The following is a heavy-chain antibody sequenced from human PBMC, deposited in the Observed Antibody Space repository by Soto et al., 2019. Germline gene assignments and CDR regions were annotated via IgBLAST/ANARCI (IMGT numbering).Heavy chain of an antibody. CDR2: IWYDGSNK. Sequence: GGSLRLSCAASGFTFSSYGMHWVRQAPGKGLEWVAVIWYDGSNKYYADSVKGRFTISRDNSKNTLYLQMNSLRAEDTAVYYCAREPQGRRYSSSWQPGFDYWGQGTLVTVSS. J-gene: IGHJ4*02. D-gene: IGHD6-13*01. CDR1: GFTFSSYG. V-gene: IGHV3-33*01. CDR3: AREPQGRRYSSSWQPGFDY.